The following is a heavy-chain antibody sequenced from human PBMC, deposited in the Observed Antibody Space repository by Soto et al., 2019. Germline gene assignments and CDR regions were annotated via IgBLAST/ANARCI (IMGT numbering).Heavy chain of an antibody. CDR2: IYDTGRT. CDR1: DGSIRNYD. D-gene: IGHD1-26*01. Sequence: SETLSLTCSVSDGSIRNYDWSWIRQPPGKGLEWIGYIYDTGRTTYNPSLKSRITISVDTSKNQFFLKLSSVTAADTAIYYCAGDVRGGSYLSDYWGQGTLVTVSS. CDR3: AGDVRGGSYLSDY. J-gene: IGHJ4*02. V-gene: IGHV4-59*08.